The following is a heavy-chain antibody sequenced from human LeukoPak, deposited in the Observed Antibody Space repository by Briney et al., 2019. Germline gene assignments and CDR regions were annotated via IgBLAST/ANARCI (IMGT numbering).Heavy chain of an antibody. V-gene: IGHV4-61*02. CDR2: IYTSGST. Sequence: PSQTLSLTCTVSGGSISSGSYYWSWIRQPAGKGLEWIGRIYTSGSTNYNPSLKSRVTMSVDTSKNQFSLKLSSVTAADTAVYYCARNVLRSLDVWGKGTTVTVSS. CDR1: GGSISSGSYY. J-gene: IGHJ6*04. D-gene: IGHD3-3*01. CDR3: ARNVLRSLDV.